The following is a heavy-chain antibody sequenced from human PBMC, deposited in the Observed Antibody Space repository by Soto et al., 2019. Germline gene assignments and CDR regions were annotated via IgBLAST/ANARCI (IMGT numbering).Heavy chain of an antibody. Sequence: SETLSLTCTVSGGSISSYYWSWIRQPPGKGLEWVGYIYCSGSTNYNPSLKSRVTKSVDSSKNQSSLKLSSVTAAETAVHYCARQGGLHKLPYYDYYYYMDVWGKGTTVTVSS. CDR1: GGSISSYY. D-gene: IGHD2-2*01. V-gene: IGHV4-59*08. J-gene: IGHJ6*03. CDR2: IYCSGST. CDR3: ARQGGLHKLPYYDYYYYMDV.